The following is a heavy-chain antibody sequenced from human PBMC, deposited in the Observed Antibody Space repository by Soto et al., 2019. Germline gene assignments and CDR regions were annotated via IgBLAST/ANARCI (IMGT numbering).Heavy chain of an antibody. Sequence: EVQLLESGGGLVQPGGSLRLSCAASGFSFSNYAMSWVRQPPGKGLEWVSSISGSGDSTFSADSVKGRFTISRDNSKNTLYLQMNSLRAEDTAVYYCAKYPTAAPGLSCFWYCDLWGRGTLVTVSS. CDR1: GFSFSNYA. D-gene: IGHD6-13*01. CDR3: AKYPTAAPGLSCFWYCDL. J-gene: IGHJ2*01. CDR2: ISGSGDST. V-gene: IGHV3-23*01.